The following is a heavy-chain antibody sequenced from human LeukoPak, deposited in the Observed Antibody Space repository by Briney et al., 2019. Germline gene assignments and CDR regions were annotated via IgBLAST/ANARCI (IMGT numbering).Heavy chain of an antibody. CDR3: ARGGARGSSAFDI. Sequence: WETLSLTCTVSGDSISGFYWSWIRQPPGKGLEWIAYIYYSGSTNYNPSLKSQVTILIETSKNQFSLNLRSVTAADTAVYYCARGGARGSSAFDIWGQGTMVTVSS. CDR2: IYYSGST. J-gene: IGHJ3*02. V-gene: IGHV4-59*01. D-gene: IGHD3-10*01. CDR1: GDSISGFY.